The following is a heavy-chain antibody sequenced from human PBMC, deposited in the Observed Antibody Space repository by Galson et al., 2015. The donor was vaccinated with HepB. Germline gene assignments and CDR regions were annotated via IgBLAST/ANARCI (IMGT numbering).Heavy chain of an antibody. CDR1: GFTFSSYG. Sequence: SLRLSCAASGFTFSSYGMHWVRQAPGKGLEWVAAISYDGSNKYYADSVKGRFTISRDNSKNTLFLQMNSLRAEDTAVYYCANLGGSIASVWSPFACCGQGTLVTASS. J-gene: IGHJ1*01. CDR2: ISYDGSNK. CDR3: ANLGGSIASVWSPFAC. D-gene: IGHD3-9*01. V-gene: IGHV3-30*18.